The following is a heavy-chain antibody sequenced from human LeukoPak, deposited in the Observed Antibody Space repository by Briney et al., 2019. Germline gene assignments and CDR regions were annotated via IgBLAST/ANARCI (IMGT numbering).Heavy chain of an antibody. Sequence: GGSLRLSCAASGFTFSIYAMSWVRQAPGKGLEWVSSISSSSSHIYYADSVKGRFTISRDNAKNSLYLQMNSLRAEDTAVYYCAREASLYCSGNDCYWAFDRWGQGTLVTVSS. CDR2: ISSSSSHI. D-gene: IGHD2-2*01. CDR3: AREASLYCSGNDCYWAFDR. J-gene: IGHJ5*02. V-gene: IGHV3-21*01. CDR1: GFTFSIYA.